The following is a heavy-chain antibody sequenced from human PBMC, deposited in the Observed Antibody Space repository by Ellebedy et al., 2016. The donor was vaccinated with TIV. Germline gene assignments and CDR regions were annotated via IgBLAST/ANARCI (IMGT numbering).Heavy chain of an antibody. CDR3: ARDSGYDGVDAFDI. CDR1: GYTFTSYG. V-gene: IGHV1-18*01. Sequence: ASVKVSXXASGYTFTSYGISWVRQAPGQGLEWMGWINTYNGNTNYAQKLQGRVTMTTDTSTSTAYMELRSLRSDDTAVYYCARDSGYDGVDAFDIWGQGTMVTVSS. D-gene: IGHD5-12*01. J-gene: IGHJ3*02. CDR2: INTYNGNT.